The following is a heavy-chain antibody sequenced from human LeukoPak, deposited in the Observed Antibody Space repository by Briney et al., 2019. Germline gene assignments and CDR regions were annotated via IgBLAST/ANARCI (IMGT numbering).Heavy chain of an antibody. CDR3: ARAGYDNSGYYHFDY. CDR1: GFRFTSYE. Sequence: GGSLRLSCAVSGFRFTSYEMNWVRQAPGKGLEWVSYISSSGSTIYYADSVKGRFTISRDNAKNSLYLQMNSLRAEDTAVYYCARAGYDNSGYYHFDYWGQGTLVTVSS. J-gene: IGHJ4*02. CDR2: ISSSGSTI. V-gene: IGHV3-48*03. D-gene: IGHD3-22*01.